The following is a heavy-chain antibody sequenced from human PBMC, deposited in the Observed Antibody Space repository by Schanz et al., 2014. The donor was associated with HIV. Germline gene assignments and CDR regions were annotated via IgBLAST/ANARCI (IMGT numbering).Heavy chain of an antibody. Sequence: QVQLVESGGGVVQPGRSLRLSCAASGFTFRSYGMHWVRQAPGKGLECVATMSYDGRNEHYVDSVKGRFTISRDNSKNTLYLQMNRLRAEDTAVYYCAKCPTMVRGTGMDVWGQGTTVTVSS. J-gene: IGHJ6*02. CDR1: GFTFRSYG. CDR2: MSYDGRNE. V-gene: IGHV3-30*18. D-gene: IGHD3-10*01. CDR3: AKCPTMVRGTGMDV.